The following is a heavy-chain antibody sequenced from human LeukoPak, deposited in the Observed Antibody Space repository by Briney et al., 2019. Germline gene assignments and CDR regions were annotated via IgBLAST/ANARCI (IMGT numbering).Heavy chain of an antibody. CDR1: GGSISSSSYY. CDR2: IYTSGST. J-gene: IGHJ5*02. V-gene: IGHV4-61*02. Sequence: SETLSLTCTVSGGSISSSSYYWSWIRQPAGKGLEWIGRIYTSGSTNYNPSLKSRVTMSVDTSKNQFSLKLSSVTAADTAVYYCARDSGRNWFDPWGQGTLVTVSS. D-gene: IGHD1-1*01. CDR3: ARDSGRNWFDP.